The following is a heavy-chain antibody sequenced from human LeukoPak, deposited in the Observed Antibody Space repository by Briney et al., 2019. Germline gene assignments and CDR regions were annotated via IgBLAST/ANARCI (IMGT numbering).Heavy chain of an antibody. CDR1: GGSISSYY. J-gene: IGHJ6*03. V-gene: IGHV4-59*01. CDR2: IYYSGST. CDR3: ARYLNQYCSSTSCYRGGNYYYYMDV. D-gene: IGHD2-2*02. Sequence: PSETLSLTCTVSGGSISSYYWSWIRQPPGKGLEWIGYIYYSGSTNYNPSLKSRVTISVDTSKNQFSLMLSSVTSADTAVYYCARYLNQYCSSTSCYRGGNYYYYMDVWGKGTTVTVSS.